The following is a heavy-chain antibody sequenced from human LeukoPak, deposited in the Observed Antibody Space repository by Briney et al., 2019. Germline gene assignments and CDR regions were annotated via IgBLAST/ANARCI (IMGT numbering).Heavy chain of an antibody. D-gene: IGHD5-18*01. J-gene: IGHJ4*02. Sequence: PSETLSLTCTVSGGSIRSYYWSWIRQPPGKGLEWIGYIFYAGSTTYNPSLKSRVTISIDTSKNQFLLKLNSVTAADTAVYYCASGERGYSYGPLDYWGQGILVTVSS. CDR1: GGSIRSYY. V-gene: IGHV4-59*08. CDR2: IFYAGST. CDR3: ASGERGYSYGPLDY.